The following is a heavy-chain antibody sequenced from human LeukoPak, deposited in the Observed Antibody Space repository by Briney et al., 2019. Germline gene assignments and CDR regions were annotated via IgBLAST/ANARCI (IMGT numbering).Heavy chain of an antibody. V-gene: IGHV4-39*07. CDR3: ARDQGSSWYYYGMDV. CDR1: GGSISSYY. Sequence: SETLSLTCTVSGGSISSYYWGWIRQPPGKGLEWIGSIYYSGSTYYNPSLKSRVTISVDTSKNQFSLKLSSVTAADTAVYYCARDQGSSWYYYGMDVWGQGTTVTVSS. J-gene: IGHJ6*02. D-gene: IGHD6-13*01. CDR2: IYYSGST.